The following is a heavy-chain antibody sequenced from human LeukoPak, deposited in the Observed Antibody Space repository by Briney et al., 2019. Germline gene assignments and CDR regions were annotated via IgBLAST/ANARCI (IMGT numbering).Heavy chain of an antibody. CDR1: GYTFTSYD. CDR2: MNPNSGNT. J-gene: IGHJ5*02. Sequence: ASVKVSCKASGYTFTSYDINWVRQATGQGLEWMGWMNPNSGNTGYAQKFQGRVTMTRNTSISTAYMELSNLRSEDTAVYYCARATTMVRGVMAPWGQGTLVTVSS. D-gene: IGHD3-10*01. V-gene: IGHV1-8*01. CDR3: ARATTMVRGVMAP.